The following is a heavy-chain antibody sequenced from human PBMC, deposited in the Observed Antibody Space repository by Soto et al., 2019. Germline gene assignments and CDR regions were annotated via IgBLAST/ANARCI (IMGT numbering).Heavy chain of an antibody. CDR2: INDSGVH. V-gene: IGHV4-34*01. Sequence: PSETLSLTCAVSGASFSGNFWGWIRQSPGMGLEWLGEINDSGVHKYNPSQKSRVTMSVDTSKNQFSLKLTSVTAADTAIYYCSTWVVATNTDYWGQGTLVTVSS. J-gene: IGHJ4*02. CDR1: GASFSGNF. CDR3: STWVVATNTDY. D-gene: IGHD2-8*01.